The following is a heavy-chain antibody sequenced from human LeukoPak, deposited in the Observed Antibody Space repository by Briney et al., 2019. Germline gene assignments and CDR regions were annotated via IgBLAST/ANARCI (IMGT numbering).Heavy chain of an antibody. CDR1: GFTFSNYA. CDR3: ATASRYFDWLPSDY. Sequence: GGSLRLSCAASGFTFSNYAMHWVRQAPGKGLEYVSAVSINGGSTYYANSVKGRFTMSRDNSKNTLYLQMGSLRVEDMAVYYCATASRYFDWLPSDYWGQGALVTVSS. V-gene: IGHV3-64*01. D-gene: IGHD3-9*01. J-gene: IGHJ4*02. CDR2: VSINGGST.